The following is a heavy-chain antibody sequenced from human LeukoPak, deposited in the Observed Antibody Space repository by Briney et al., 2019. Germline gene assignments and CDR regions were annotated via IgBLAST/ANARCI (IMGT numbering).Heavy chain of an antibody. CDR1: GYPISSGYY. J-gene: IGHJ4*02. CDR2: INHSGST. D-gene: IGHD4-23*01. Sequence: SETLSLTCTVSGYPISSGYYWGWIRQPPGKGLEWIGEINHSGSTNYNPSLKSRVTISVDTSKNQFSLKLSSVTAADTAVYYCARDYGGPSTFDYWGQGTLVTVSS. CDR3: ARDYGGPSTFDY. V-gene: IGHV4-38-2*02.